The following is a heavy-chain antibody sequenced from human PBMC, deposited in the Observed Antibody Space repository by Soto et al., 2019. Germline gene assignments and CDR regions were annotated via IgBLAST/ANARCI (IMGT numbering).Heavy chain of an antibody. D-gene: IGHD2-2*01. CDR2: ISYIGSA. CDR3: ARDTSGWLDS. V-gene: IGHV4-59*01. Sequence: PSETLSLTCTVSGGSISTYYWSWIRQPPGKGLDWIGYISYIGSATYNPSLKSRVTISVDTSKNQFSLNLSSVTAADTAVYYCARDTSGWLDSWGQGTLVTVS. J-gene: IGHJ4*02. CDR1: GGSISTYY.